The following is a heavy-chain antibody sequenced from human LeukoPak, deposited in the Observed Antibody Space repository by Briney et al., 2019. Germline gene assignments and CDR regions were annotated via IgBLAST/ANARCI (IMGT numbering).Heavy chain of an antibody. J-gene: IGHJ5*02. D-gene: IGHD3-22*01. CDR2: XSAXXXNT. Sequence: APGQXXXGRGGXSAXXXNTNYAQKLQGRVTMTTDTSTSTAYMELRSLRSDDTAVYYCARDLAYYDSSGYRERWFDPWGQGTLVTVSS. V-gene: IGHV1-18*01. CDR3: ARDLAYYDSSGYRERWFDP.